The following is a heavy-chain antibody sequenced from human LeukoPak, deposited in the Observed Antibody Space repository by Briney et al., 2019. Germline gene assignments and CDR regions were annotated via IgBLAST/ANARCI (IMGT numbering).Heavy chain of an antibody. CDR3: ARLAAYCSGGSCPDRFDP. CDR2: IYPGDSYT. V-gene: IGHV5-51*01. Sequence: GESLKISCKTSGYSFTSYWIGWVRQMPGKGLEWMGIIYPGDSYTTYSPSFQGQVTISADKSINTAYLQWSSLKASDTAMYYCARLAAYCSGGSCPDRFDPWGQGTLVTVSS. CDR1: GYSFTSYW. J-gene: IGHJ5*02. D-gene: IGHD2-15*01.